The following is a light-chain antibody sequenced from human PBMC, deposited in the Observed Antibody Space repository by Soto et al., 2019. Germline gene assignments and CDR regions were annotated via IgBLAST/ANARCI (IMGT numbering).Light chain of an antibody. J-gene: IGKJ5*01. CDR3: QQRSNWPPIT. CDR2: DAS. Sequence: EIVLTQSPATLSLSPGERATLSCRASQTVIHNYLAWHQQKPGQAPRLLIYDASNRATGIPARFSGSGSGTDFTLTISSLEPEDFAVYYCQQRSNWPPITFGQGTRLEIK. V-gene: IGKV3-11*01. CDR1: QTVIHNY.